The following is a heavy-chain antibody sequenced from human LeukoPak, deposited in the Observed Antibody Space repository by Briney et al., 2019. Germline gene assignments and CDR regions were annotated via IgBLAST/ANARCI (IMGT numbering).Heavy chain of an antibody. Sequence: GGSPRLSCAASGFTFASYAMTWVRQAPGKGLEWVSAINSNGGSTCYADSVKGRFTISRDNSKNTLFLQMNSLRAEDTALYYCAKYLYTSGSFYDYWGQGTLVTVSS. D-gene: IGHD3-10*01. CDR3: AKYLYTSGSFYDY. CDR2: INSNGGST. V-gene: IGHV3-23*01. J-gene: IGHJ4*02. CDR1: GFTFASYA.